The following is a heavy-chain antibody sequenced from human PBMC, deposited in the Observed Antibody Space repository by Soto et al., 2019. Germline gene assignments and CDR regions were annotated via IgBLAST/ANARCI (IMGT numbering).Heavy chain of an antibody. CDR3: AKWGGDRSYFDY. Sequence: QVQLVESGGGVVQPGRSLRLSCAASGFTFSSYGMHWVRQAPGKGLEWVAVISYDGSDKYYADSMKGRFTISRDNSKNTLDLQMNSLRAEDTAVYYCAKWGGDRSYFDYWGQGTLVTVSS. V-gene: IGHV3-30*18. D-gene: IGHD2-21*01. J-gene: IGHJ4*02. CDR1: GFTFSSYG. CDR2: ISYDGSDK.